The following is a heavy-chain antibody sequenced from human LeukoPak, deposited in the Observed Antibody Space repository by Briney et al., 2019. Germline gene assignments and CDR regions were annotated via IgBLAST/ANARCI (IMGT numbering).Heavy chain of an antibody. CDR2: ISSISSYI. J-gene: IGHJ6*03. Sequence: PGGSLRLSCVASGFTFSSYSMNWVRQAPGKGLDWVSSISSISSYIYYADSVKGRFTISRDNAKNSLYLQMNSLRAEDTAVYYCARGDILTGYYYMDVWGKGTTVTISS. CDR1: GFTFSSYS. CDR3: ARGDILTGYYYMDV. V-gene: IGHV3-21*04. D-gene: IGHD3-9*01.